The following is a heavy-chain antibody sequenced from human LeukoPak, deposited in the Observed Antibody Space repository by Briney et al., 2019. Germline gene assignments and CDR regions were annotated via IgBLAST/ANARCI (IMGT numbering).Heavy chain of an antibody. V-gene: IGHV3-23*01. CDR1: GFTFSSYA. D-gene: IGHD6-19*01. J-gene: IGHJ3*02. Sequence: GGSLRLSCAASGFTFSSYAMSWVRQAPGKGLEWVSAISGSGGSTYYADSVKGRFTISRDNSKNTLYLQMNSLRAEDTAVYYCAKGGAYSSGWYSVSNDAFDIWGQGTMVTVSS. CDR3: AKGGAYSSGWYSVSNDAFDI. CDR2: ISGSGGST.